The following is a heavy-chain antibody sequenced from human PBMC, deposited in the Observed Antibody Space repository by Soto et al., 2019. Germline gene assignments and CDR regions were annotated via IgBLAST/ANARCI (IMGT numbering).Heavy chain of an antibody. CDR3: ARVPEY. D-gene: IGHD2-2*01. V-gene: IGHV4-30-2*01. J-gene: IGHJ4*02. CDR1: GYSISSGGDS. Sequence: SETLSLTCAVSGYSISSGGDSWSWIRQPPGKGLEWIGYIYHSGSTYYNPSLKSRVTISVDRSRNQFSLKLSSVTAADTAVYYCARVPEYWGQGILVTVSS. CDR2: IYHSGST.